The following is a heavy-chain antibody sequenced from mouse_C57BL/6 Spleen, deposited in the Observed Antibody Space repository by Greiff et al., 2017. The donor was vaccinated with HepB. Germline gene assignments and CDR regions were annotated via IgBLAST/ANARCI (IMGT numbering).Heavy chain of an antibody. D-gene: IGHD3-2*02. CDR3: TTAQATDYAMDY. CDR2: IDPETGGT. V-gene: IGHV1-15*01. CDR1: GYTFTDYE. J-gene: IGHJ4*01. Sequence: QVQLQQSGAELVRPGASVTLSCKASGYTFTDYEMHWVKQTPVHGLEWIGAIDPETGGTAYNQKFKGKAILTADKSSSTAYMELRSLTSEDSAVYYCTTAQATDYAMDYWGQGTSVTVSS.